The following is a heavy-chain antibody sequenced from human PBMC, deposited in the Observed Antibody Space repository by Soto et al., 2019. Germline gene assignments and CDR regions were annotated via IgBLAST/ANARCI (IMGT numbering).Heavy chain of an antibody. J-gene: IGHJ4*02. D-gene: IGHD3-10*01. CDR1: GGSISSGGYY. CDR2: IYYSGST. Sequence: PSETLSLPCTVSGGSISSGGYYWSWVRQHPGKGLEWIGYIYYSGSTYYNPSLKSRVTISVDTSKNQFSLKLSSVTAADTAVYYGATTMVRGVIIFDYWGQGTLVTVSS. V-gene: IGHV4-31*03. CDR3: ATTMVRGVIIFDY.